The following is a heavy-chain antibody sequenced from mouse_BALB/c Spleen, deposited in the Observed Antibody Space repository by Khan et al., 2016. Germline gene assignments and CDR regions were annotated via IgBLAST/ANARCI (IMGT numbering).Heavy chain of an antibody. CDR1: GYTFTRYT. D-gene: IGHD1-1*01. CDR3: ARERAVVANFDY. CDR2: INPSGDYT. V-gene: IGHV1-4*01. J-gene: IGHJ2*01. Sequence: QVQLKESGAELARPGASVKMSCKASGYTFTRYTIQWLKQRPGQGLEWIGYINPSGDYTDYNQKFKDRATLTADKSSSTAYMQLSSLTSEDSAVYYLARERAVVANFDYWGQGTTLTVSS.